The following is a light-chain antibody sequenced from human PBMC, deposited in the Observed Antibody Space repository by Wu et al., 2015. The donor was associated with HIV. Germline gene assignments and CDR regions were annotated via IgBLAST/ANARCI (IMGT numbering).Light chain of an antibody. CDR1: QDIDKY. J-gene: IGKJ4*01. CDR2: DAS. Sequence: DIQMTQSPSSLSASVGDRVTITCQASQDIDKYLSWYQQKPGKAPKLLIYDASNVESGVTSRFSGSGFGTTFTLTISNLQPEDIATYYCQQYDSLMITFGGGTKVEIK. CDR3: QQYDSLMIT. V-gene: IGKV1-33*01.